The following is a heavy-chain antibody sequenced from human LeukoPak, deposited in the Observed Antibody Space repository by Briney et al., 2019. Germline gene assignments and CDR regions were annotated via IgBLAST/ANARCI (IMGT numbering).Heavy chain of an antibody. Sequence: ASVKVSCKASGYTFTGYYMHWVRQAPGQGLEGMGWINPNSGGTNYAKKFQGRVTMTRDTSIRTAYTEVSRLRSDDTAVYYCARDYSQVAWSDYWGQGTLVTVSS. CDR3: ARDYSQVAWSDY. V-gene: IGHV1-2*02. D-gene: IGHD2-15*01. CDR1: GYTFTGYY. J-gene: IGHJ4*02. CDR2: INPNSGGT.